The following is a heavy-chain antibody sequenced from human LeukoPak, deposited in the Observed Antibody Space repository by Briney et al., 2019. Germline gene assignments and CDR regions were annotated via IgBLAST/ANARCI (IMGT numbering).Heavy chain of an antibody. CDR3: ARGLWDTSGYYSPYYFDY. Sequence: GGSLRLSCAASEFSVGSNYMTWVRQAPGKGLEWVSLIYSGGSTYYADSVKGRFTISRDNSKNTLYLQMNSLRSEDTAVYYCARGLWDTSGYYSPYYFDYWGQGTLVTVSS. CDR1: EFSVGSNY. D-gene: IGHD3-22*01. CDR2: IYSGGST. V-gene: IGHV3-53*05. J-gene: IGHJ4*02.